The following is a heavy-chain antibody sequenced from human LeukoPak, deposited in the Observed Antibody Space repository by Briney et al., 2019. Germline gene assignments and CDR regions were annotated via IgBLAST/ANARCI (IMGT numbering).Heavy chain of an antibody. CDR1: GSTFSSYS. Sequence: GGSLRLSCAASGSTFSSYSMNWVRQAPGKGLEWVSSISSSSSYIYYADSVKGRFTISRDNAKNSLYLQMNSLRAEDTAVYYCAREGDSGYSSSWYYVQGCGMDVWGQGTTVTVSS. D-gene: IGHD6-13*01. V-gene: IGHV3-21*01. J-gene: IGHJ6*02. CDR3: AREGDSGYSSSWYYVQGCGMDV. CDR2: ISSSSSYI.